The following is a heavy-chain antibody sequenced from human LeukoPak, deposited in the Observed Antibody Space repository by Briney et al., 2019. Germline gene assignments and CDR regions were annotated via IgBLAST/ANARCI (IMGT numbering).Heavy chain of an antibody. CDR3: ARDRQWLAAFDY. Sequence: GGSLRLSCAASGFTFNSHIMNWVRQAPGKGLEWVSSISGSSSYIYHADSVKGRFTISRDNAKNSLYLQMSSLGAEDTAVYYCARDRQWLAAFDYWGQGTLVTVSS. V-gene: IGHV3-21*01. J-gene: IGHJ4*02. D-gene: IGHD6-19*01. CDR2: ISGSSSYI. CDR1: GFTFNSHI.